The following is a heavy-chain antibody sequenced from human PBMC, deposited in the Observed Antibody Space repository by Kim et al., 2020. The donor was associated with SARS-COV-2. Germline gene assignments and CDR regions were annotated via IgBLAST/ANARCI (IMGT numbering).Heavy chain of an antibody. D-gene: IGHD4-17*01. CDR1: GFTFSSYG. J-gene: IGHJ4*02. CDR2: ITYDGSNT. Sequence: GGSLRLSCVASGFTFSSYGMHWVRQAPGKGLVWVAGITYDGSNTYYADSVKGRFTISRDNSRNTLYLQMNSLRAEDTALYYCASGLTSNDYVPVDYWGQG. V-gene: IGHV3-30-3*01. CDR3: ASGLTSNDYVPVDY.